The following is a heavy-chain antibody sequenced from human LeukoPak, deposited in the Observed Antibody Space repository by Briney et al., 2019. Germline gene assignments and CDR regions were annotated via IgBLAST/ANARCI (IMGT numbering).Heavy chain of an antibody. CDR2: IYYSGST. J-gene: IGHJ4*02. Sequence: SETLSLTCTVSGGSISSGGYYWSWIRQHPGKGLEWIGYIYYSGSTYYNPSLKSRVTISVDTSKNQFSLKLSSVTAADTAVYYCARGLGYYDSSGYYDGYWGQGTLVTVSS. CDR1: GGSISSGGYY. D-gene: IGHD3-22*01. CDR3: ARGLGYYDSSGYYDGY. V-gene: IGHV4-31*03.